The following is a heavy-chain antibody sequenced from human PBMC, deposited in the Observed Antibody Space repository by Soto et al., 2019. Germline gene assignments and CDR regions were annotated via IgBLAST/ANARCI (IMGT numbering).Heavy chain of an antibody. CDR2: ISGSGGST. CDR3: ARSPALRGVVWFYFDS. V-gene: IGHV3-23*01. D-gene: IGHD3-10*01. Sequence: GGSLRLSCAASGFTVSSNYMSWVRQAPGKGLEWVSAISGSGGSTYYADSVKGRFTISRDNAKNSLYLQMNSLRAEDTAVYYCARSPALRGVVWFYFDSWGQGALVTVSS. J-gene: IGHJ4*02. CDR1: GFTVSSNY.